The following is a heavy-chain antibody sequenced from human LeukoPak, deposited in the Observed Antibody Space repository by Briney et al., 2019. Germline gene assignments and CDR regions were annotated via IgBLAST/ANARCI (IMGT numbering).Heavy chain of an antibody. CDR3: ARGMITFGGVISNWFDP. CDR1: GDTFSSYA. J-gene: IGHJ5*02. CDR2: IIPIFDTS. Sequence: SVKVSCKASGDTFSSYAITWVRQAPGQGLEWMGGIIPIFDTSNYAQKFQGRVTMTRNTSISTAYMELSSLRSADTAVYYCARGMITFGGVISNWFDPWGQGTLVTVSS. V-gene: IGHV1-69*05. D-gene: IGHD3-16*02.